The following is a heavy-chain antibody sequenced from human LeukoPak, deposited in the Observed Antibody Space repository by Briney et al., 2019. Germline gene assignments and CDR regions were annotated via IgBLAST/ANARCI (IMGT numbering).Heavy chain of an antibody. CDR2: INHSGST. J-gene: IGHJ3*02. V-gene: IGHV4-34*01. CDR3: ARRPRGSYYLSGAFDI. D-gene: IGHD1-26*01. Sequence: SETLSLTCAVYGGSFSGYYWSWIRQPPGKGLEWIGEINHSGSTNYNPSLKSRVTISVDTSKNQFSLKLSSVTAADTAVYYCARRPRGSYYLSGAFDIWGQGTMVTVSS. CDR1: GGSFSGYY.